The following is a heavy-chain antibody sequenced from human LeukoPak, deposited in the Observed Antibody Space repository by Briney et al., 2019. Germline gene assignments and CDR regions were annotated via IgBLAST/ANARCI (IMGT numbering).Heavy chain of an antibody. CDR3: AKTTTGYSSGRFPGWPVDY. CDR2: IFGSGGST. J-gene: IGHJ4*02. Sequence: GGSLRLSCAASGFTFSSYARYWVRQAPGKGLEWVSGIFGSGGSTHYADSVKGRFTISRDNSTNTVYLQMNSLRAEDTAVYYCAKTTTGYSSGRFPGWPVDYWGQGTRVTVSS. CDR1: GFTFSSYA. D-gene: IGHD6-19*01. V-gene: IGHV3-23*01.